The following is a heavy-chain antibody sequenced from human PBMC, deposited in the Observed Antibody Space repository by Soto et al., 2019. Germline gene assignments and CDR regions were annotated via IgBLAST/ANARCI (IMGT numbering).Heavy chain of an antibody. CDR3: ARNGYGYYFEH. CDR2: IYASESA. D-gene: IGHD4-17*01. J-gene: IGHJ4*02. V-gene: IGHV4-59*01. Sequence: SETLSLTCTVSGDSIGAYSWSWIRQSPGKGLEWIAYIYASESANYNPSLKRRVTMSVDTSKNQLSLNLSSLTDADTAVYYCARNGYGYYFEHWGQGALVTVSS. CDR1: GDSIGAYS.